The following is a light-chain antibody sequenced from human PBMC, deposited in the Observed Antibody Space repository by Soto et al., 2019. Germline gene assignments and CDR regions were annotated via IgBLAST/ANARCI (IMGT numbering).Light chain of an antibody. CDR2: GAS. CDR1: QTVSIN. Sequence: EIVMTQSPATLSVSPGERATLSCRASQTVSINLAWYQQKPGQAPRLLIYGASTRATGIPARFSGSGSGTEFTLTINSLQSEDFAVYYCQNYNNWPPWTFGQGTKVEIK. V-gene: IGKV3-15*01. J-gene: IGKJ1*01. CDR3: QNYNNWPPWT.